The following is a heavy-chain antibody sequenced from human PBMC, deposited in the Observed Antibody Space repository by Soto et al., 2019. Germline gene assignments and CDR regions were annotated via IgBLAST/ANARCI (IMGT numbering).Heavy chain of an antibody. CDR3: ARGVQPYGSDY. Sequence: VQLVESGGGLVQPGGSLRLSCAASGFTFSSYSMNWVRQAPGKGLEWVSYISSSSSTIYYADSVKGRFTISRDNAKNSLYLQMNSLRAEDTAVYYCARGVQPYGSDYWGQGTLVTVSP. CDR2: ISSSSSTI. J-gene: IGHJ4*02. V-gene: IGHV3-48*01. CDR1: GFTFSSYS. D-gene: IGHD3-10*01.